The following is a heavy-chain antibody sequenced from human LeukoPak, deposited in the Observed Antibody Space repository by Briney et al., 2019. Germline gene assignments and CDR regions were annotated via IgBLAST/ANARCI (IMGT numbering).Heavy chain of an antibody. Sequence: PGGSLRLSCAASGFTFNTYAMSWVRQAPGKGLEWVSGVSGSGSNTYYADSVKGRFTISRDNAKNTLYLQMSSLRAEDTAVYYCARQKLGASDYWGQGTLVTVSS. CDR2: VSGSGSNT. J-gene: IGHJ4*02. V-gene: IGHV3-23*01. D-gene: IGHD1-26*01. CDR3: ARQKLGASDY. CDR1: GFTFNTYA.